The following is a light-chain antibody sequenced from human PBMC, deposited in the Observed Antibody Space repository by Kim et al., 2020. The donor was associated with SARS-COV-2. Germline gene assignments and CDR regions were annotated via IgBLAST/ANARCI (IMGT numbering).Light chain of an antibody. V-gene: IGLV3-19*01. CDR1: SLRSYY. Sequence: VACGQKCRITCQGDSLRSYYATWYQQKPGQAPILVIYGKNNRPSGIPDRFSGSSSGNTASLTITGTQAGDEADYYCNSRDSNDNVVFGGGTQLTVL. J-gene: IGLJ2*01. CDR3: NSRDSNDNVV. CDR2: GKN.